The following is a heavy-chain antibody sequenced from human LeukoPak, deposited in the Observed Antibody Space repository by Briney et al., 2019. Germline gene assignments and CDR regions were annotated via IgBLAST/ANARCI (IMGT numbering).Heavy chain of an antibody. D-gene: IGHD3-9*01. V-gene: IGHV1-46*01. Sequence: ASVKVSCKASGYTFTSYYMHWVRQAPGQGLEWMGIINPSGGSTSYAQKFQGRVTMTRETSTSTVYMELSSLRSEDTAVYYCARGSVLNDILTGFDYWGQGTLVTVSS. J-gene: IGHJ4*02. CDR2: INPSGGST. CDR1: GYTFTSYY. CDR3: ARGSVLNDILTGFDY.